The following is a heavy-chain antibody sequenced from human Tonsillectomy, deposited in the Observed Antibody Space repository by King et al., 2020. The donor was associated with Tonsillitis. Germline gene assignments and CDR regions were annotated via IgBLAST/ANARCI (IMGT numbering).Heavy chain of an antibody. CDR3: ARAVSDSSGYYRPDGSSGGNY. V-gene: IGHV3-30-3*01. J-gene: IGHJ4*01. Sequence: VQLVESGGGVVQPGRSLRLSCAASGFTFSSYAMHWVRQAPGKGLEGVAVISYDGSNKYYADSGKGRFTVSRYNSKNTRYLQMNSLRAEDTAVYYCARAVSDSSGYYRPDGSSGGNYWGHGTLVTVSS. CDR1: GFTFSSYA. CDR2: ISYDGSNK. D-gene: IGHD3-22*01.